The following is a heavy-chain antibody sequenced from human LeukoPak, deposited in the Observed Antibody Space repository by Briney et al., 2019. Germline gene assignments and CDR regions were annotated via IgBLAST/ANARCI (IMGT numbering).Heavy chain of an antibody. V-gene: IGHV4-39*01. CDR3: ARHRETYYYDSSGYYYGFGAFDI. J-gene: IGHJ3*02. D-gene: IGHD3-22*01. Sequence: SETLSLTCTVSGGSISSSSYYWGWIRQPPGTGLEWVGSIYYSGSTYYNPSLKSRVTISVDTSKNQFSLKLSSVTAADTAVYYCARHRETYYYDSSGYYYGFGAFDIWGQGTMVTVSS. CDR1: GGSISSSSYY. CDR2: IYYSGST.